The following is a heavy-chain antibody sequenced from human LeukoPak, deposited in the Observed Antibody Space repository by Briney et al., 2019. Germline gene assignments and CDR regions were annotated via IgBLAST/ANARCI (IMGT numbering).Heavy chain of an antibody. V-gene: IGHV4-39*07. CDR3: ARVMAGYYYYMDV. CDR2: IYFSGGT. Sequence: SETLSLTCTVSDDSISSSTFYRGWIRQPPGKGLEWIGSIYFSGGTYYNPSLKSRVTISIDTSKNQFSLKLNSVTAADTAVYYCARVMAGYYYYMDVWGKGTTVTVSS. D-gene: IGHD5-24*01. J-gene: IGHJ6*03. CDR1: DDSISSSTFY.